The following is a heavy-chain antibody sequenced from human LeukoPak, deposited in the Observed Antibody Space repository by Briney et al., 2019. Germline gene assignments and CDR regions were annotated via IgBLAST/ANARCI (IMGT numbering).Heavy chain of an antibody. Sequence: PSETLSLTCSVSGASINGYFWNWVRQTPEKGLGWIGYVSHTGATTSNPTLKSRVSITIDTSKSQISLSMTSVTAADSALYYCARDRRGSYYTFDLWGPGTIVSVS. V-gene: IGHV4-59*01. D-gene: IGHD1-26*01. CDR3: ARDRRGSYYTFDL. CDR2: VSHTGAT. J-gene: IGHJ3*01. CDR1: GASINGYF.